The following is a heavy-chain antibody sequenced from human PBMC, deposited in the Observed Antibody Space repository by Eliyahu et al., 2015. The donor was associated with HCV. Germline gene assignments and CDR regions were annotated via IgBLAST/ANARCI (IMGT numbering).Heavy chain of an antibody. J-gene: IGHJ4*02. CDR1: GGSISNYY. V-gene: IGHV4-59*08. D-gene: IGHD3-9*01. CDR3: VRHRDYDILTGPDY. CDR2: VYYSGST. Sequence: QVHLQESGPGLVKPSETLSLTCTVXGGSISNYYWGWIRQPPGKGLEWIGYVYYSGSTNFNPSLKSRVTMSVDPSKNQFSLKLSSVTAADTAVYYCVRHRDYDILTGPDYWGQGTLVTVSS.